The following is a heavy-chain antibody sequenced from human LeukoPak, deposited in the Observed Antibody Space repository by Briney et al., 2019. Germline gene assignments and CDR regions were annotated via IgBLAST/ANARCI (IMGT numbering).Heavy chain of an antibody. V-gene: IGHV3-21*01. D-gene: IGHD3-9*01. CDR1: GFTFSSYS. CDR2: ISSSSSYI. J-gene: IGHJ4*02. Sequence: GGSLRLSCAASGFTFSSYSMNWVRQAPGKGLEWVSSISSSSSYIYYADSVKGRFTISRDNAKNSLYLQMNSLRAEDTAVYYCARAQFTYYDILTATFDYWGQGTLVTVSS. CDR3: ARAQFTYYDILTATFDY.